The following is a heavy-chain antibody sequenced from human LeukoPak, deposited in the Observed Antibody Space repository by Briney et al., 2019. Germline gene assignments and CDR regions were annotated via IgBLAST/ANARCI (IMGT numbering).Heavy chain of an antibody. D-gene: IGHD3-10*01. V-gene: IGHV3-21*01. CDR1: GFTFSSYS. CDR3: ARVRHYYGSGSYLRWSLDY. J-gene: IGHJ4*02. Sequence: GGSLRLSCAASGFTFSSYSMNWVRQAPGKGLEWVSSISSSSSYIYYADSVKGRFTISRDNAKNSLYLQMNSLRAEDTAVYYCARVRHYYGSGSYLRWSLDYWGQGTLVTVSS. CDR2: ISSSSSYI.